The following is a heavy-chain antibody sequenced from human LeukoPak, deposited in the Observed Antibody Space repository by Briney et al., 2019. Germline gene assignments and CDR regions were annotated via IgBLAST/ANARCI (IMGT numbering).Heavy chain of an antibody. V-gene: IGHV4-38-2*02. CDR3: ASLDCSSTSCYTPDY. J-gene: IGHJ4*02. Sequence: SETLSPTCTVSGYSISSGYYWGWIRQPPGKGLEWIGSIYHSGSTYYNPSLKSRVTISEDTSKNQFSLKLSSVTAADTAVYYCASLDCSSTSCYTPDYWGQGTLVTVSS. D-gene: IGHD2-2*02. CDR2: IYHSGST. CDR1: GYSISSGYY.